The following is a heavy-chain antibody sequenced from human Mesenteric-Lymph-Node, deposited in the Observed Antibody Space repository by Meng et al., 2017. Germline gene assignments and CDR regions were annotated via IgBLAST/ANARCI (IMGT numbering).Heavy chain of an antibody. CDR2: IYYSGST. D-gene: IGHD7-27*01. CDR3: ASPLGILGIVDL. J-gene: IGHJ2*01. Sequence: QLRHGGPGLVKPSETLSLTCTVSGGSISSSSYYWGWIRQPPGKGLEWIGSIYYSGSTYYNPSLKSRVTISVDTSKNQFSLKLSSVTAADTAVYYCASPLGILGIVDLWGRGTLVTVSS. V-gene: IGHV4-39*01. CDR1: GGSISSSSYY.